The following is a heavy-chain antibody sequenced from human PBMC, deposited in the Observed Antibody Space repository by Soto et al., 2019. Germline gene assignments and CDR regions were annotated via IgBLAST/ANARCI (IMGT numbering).Heavy chain of an antibody. CDR3: ARAKYGDLDY. J-gene: IGHJ4*02. CDR1: GGSISSYY. CDR2: IYYSGRT. V-gene: IGHV4-59*01. D-gene: IGHD4-17*01. Sequence: SETLSLTCTVSGGSISSYYWSWIRHPPGKGLEWIGYIYYSGRTNYNPSLKSRVTISVDTSKNQFSLKLSSVTAADTAVYYCARAKYGDLDYWGQGTLVTVSS.